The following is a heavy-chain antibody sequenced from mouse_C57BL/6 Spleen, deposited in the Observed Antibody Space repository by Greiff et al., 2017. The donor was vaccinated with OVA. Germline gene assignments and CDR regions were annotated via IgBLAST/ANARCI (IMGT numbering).Heavy chain of an antibody. V-gene: IGHV1-84*01. Sequence: QVQLQQSGPELVKPGASVKISCKASGYTFTDYYINWVKQRPGQGLEWIGWIYPGSGNTKYNEKFKGKATLTVDTSSSTAYMQLSSLTSEDSAVYFCARWGDYDPVGDYAMDYWGQGTSVTVSS. CDR1: GYTFTDYY. CDR2: IYPGSGNT. CDR3: ARWGDYDPVGDYAMDY. J-gene: IGHJ4*01. D-gene: IGHD2-4*01.